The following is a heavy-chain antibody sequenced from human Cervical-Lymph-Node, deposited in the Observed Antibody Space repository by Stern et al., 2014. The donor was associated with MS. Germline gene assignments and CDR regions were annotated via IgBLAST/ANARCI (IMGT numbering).Heavy chain of an antibody. J-gene: IGHJ5*02. CDR2: ISYSGST. CDR3: ASANCSSTSCPNWFDP. Sequence: EQLVESGPGLVKPSQTLSLTCTVSGGSISSGDYYWSWIRQPPWKGLEWIGYISYSGSTYSNPYLASRVTISEDTTQNQFSLKLSSVTAAATAVYDCASANCSSTSCPNWFDPWGQGTLVTVSS. D-gene: IGHD2-2*01. V-gene: IGHV4-30-4*01. CDR1: GGSISSGDYY.